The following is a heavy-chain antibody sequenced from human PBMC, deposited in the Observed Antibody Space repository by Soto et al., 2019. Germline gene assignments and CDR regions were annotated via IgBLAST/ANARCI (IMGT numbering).Heavy chain of an antibody. V-gene: IGHV3-7*05. D-gene: IGHD2-2*01. J-gene: IGHJ4*02. CDR3: SRALDYNTTRCSLRYY. CDR2: INQDGSET. Sequence: EVQLVESGGGLVQPGGSLRLSCAASGFTLSSFWMSWVRQAPGKGLEWVANINQDGSETYFVDSVKGRFTISRDNAKSSLDLQMNCLSAEDKAVYYVSRALDYNTTRCSLRYYCGEGTLVTVSS. CDR1: GFTLSSFW.